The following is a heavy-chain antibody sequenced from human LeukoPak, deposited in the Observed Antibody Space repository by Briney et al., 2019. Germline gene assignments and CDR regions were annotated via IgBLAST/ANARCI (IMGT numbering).Heavy chain of an antibody. CDR3: ATDDGSATMGFDS. CDR1: GATLTSYA. V-gene: IGHV1-69*05. J-gene: IGHJ5*01. CDR2: IIPILGTT. Sequence: SVKLSYKASGATLTSYAFSWVRQAPGQGLQWMGGIIPILGTTNYTQQFQRRVTMTTDESTSTACMELSSQRSEDTAIYYCATDDGSATMGFDSWRQGTLHSVSS. D-gene: IGHD5-24*01.